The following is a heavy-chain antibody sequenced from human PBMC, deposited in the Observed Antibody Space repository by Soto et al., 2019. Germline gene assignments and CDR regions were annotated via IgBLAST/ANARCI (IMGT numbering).Heavy chain of an antibody. CDR1: GFTFSSYA. CDR2: ISYDGSNK. D-gene: IGHD4-17*01. J-gene: IGHJ6*02. V-gene: IGHV3-30-3*01. CDR3: ATKGGGPTVTTCYYYYGMDV. Sequence: QVRLVESGGGVVQPGRSLRLSCAASGFTFSSYAMHWVRQAPGKGLEWVAVISYDGSNKYYADSVKGRFTISRDNSKNTLYLQMNSLRAEDTAVYYCATKGGGPTVTTCYYYYGMDVWGQGTTVTVSS.